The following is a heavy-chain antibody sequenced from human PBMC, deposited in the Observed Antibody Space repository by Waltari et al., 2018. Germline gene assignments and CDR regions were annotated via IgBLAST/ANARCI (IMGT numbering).Heavy chain of an antibody. Sequence: EVQLVESGGGLVQPGGSRRLSCAASGFIFGDSWRHWVRQAPGKGVMWVSRFKSDGSSTAYADFVKGRFTVSRETARNTLYLQMNSLSAEDTAVYYCARGGQVLNWPFDMWGQGTVVTVSS. CDR2: FKSDGSST. V-gene: IGHV3-74*01. D-gene: IGHD2-2*01. CDR1: GFIFGDSW. CDR3: ARGGQVLNWPFDM. J-gene: IGHJ3*02.